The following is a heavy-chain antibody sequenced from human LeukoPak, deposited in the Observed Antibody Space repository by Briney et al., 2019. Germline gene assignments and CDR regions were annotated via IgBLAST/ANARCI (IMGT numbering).Heavy chain of an antibody. Sequence: GGSLRLSCAASGFTFSSYEMNWVRQAPGKGLEWVSAISGSGGSTYYADSVKGRFTISRDNSKNTLFLQMNSLRAEDTAVYYCAKGTYSSSPRDYWGQGTLVTVSS. V-gene: IGHV3-23*01. J-gene: IGHJ4*02. D-gene: IGHD6-6*01. CDR2: ISGSGGST. CDR3: AKGTYSSSPRDY. CDR1: GFTFSSYE.